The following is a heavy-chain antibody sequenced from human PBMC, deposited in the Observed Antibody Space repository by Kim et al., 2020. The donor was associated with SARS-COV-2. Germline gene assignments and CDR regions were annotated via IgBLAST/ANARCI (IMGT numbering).Heavy chain of an antibody. CDR3: ARNYHYEFGSGYSY. J-gene: IGHJ4*02. CDR2: ISYDGSNK. D-gene: IGHD3-3*01. V-gene: IGHV3-30-3*01. CDR1: GFTFSSYA. Sequence: GGSLRLSCAASGFTFSSYAMHWVRQAPGKGLEWVAVISYDGSNKYYADSVKGRFTISRDNSKNTLYLQMNSLRAEDTAVYYCARNYHYEFGSGYSYWGQG.